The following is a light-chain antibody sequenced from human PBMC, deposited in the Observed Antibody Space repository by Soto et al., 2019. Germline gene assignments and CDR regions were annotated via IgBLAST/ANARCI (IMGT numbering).Light chain of an antibody. CDR3: GSFTVTSTRV. CDR1: SSDVGGYNY. V-gene: IGLV2-14*03. Sequence: QSALTQPASVSASPGQSITISRTGTSSDVGGYNYVSWYQQHPGRAPKLIIYDVSVRPSGISDRFSGSKSGNTASLTISGLQAEDEADYYCGSFTVTSTRVFGGGTKVTVL. J-gene: IGLJ3*02. CDR2: DVS.